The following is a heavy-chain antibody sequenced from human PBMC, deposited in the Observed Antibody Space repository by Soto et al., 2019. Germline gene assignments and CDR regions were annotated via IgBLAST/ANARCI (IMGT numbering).Heavy chain of an antibody. J-gene: IGHJ5*02. CDR2: ISGSGGST. CDR1: GFTFSSYA. Sequence: EVQLLESGGGLVQPGGSLRLSCAASGFTFSSYAMSWVRQAPGKGLEWVSAISGSGGSTYYADSVKGRFTISRDNSKNTLYLQMNSLRAEDTAVYYCAKANYFWSIEQTSNWFDPWGQGTLVTVSS. V-gene: IGHV3-23*01. D-gene: IGHD3-3*01. CDR3: AKANYFWSIEQTSNWFDP.